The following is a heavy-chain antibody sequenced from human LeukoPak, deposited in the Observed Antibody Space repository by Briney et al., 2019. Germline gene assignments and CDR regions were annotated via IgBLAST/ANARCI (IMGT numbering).Heavy chain of an antibody. CDR2: THPRDSDI. D-gene: IGHD3-16*02. CDR3: ARMIGLGEVSPYFDY. Sequence: GESLKISCKGSGYSFTAYWIAWGRQVPGKGLEWMGITHPRDSDIRYNPPFQGQVTISADKSISTAYLQWNSLKASDTAMYYCARMIGLGEVSPYFDYWGQGSLVTVSS. J-gene: IGHJ4*02. CDR1: GYSFTAYW. V-gene: IGHV5-51*01.